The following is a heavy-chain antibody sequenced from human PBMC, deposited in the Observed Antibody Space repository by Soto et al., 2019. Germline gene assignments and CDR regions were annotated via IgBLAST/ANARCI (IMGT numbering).Heavy chain of an antibody. J-gene: IGHJ4*02. D-gene: IGHD4-17*01. Sequence: QVQLVQSVAEVKKPGSSVKVSCKASGGTFSSYAISWVRQAPGQGLEWMGGIIPIFGTANYAQKFQGRVTVTANESTSTAYMELSSLRSEDTAVYYCARYDYGDYIIDYWGQGTLVTVSS. V-gene: IGHV1-69*01. CDR1: GGTFSSYA. CDR3: ARYDYGDYIIDY. CDR2: IIPIFGTA.